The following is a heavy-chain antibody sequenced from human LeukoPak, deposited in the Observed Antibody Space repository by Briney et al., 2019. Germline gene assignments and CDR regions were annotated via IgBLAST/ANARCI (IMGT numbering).Heavy chain of an antibody. CDR1: GFTFSDSA. CDR2: IRGKTNSYAT. CDR3: TGGSGWYSPDY. Sequence: GGSLKLSCAASGFTFSDSAMNWVRQASGKGLGWVGHIRGKTNSYATAYAASVRGRFTISRDDSKNTAYLQMNSPKTEDTAVYYCTGGSGWYSPDYWGQGTLVTVSS. D-gene: IGHD6-19*01. V-gene: IGHV3-73*01. J-gene: IGHJ4*02.